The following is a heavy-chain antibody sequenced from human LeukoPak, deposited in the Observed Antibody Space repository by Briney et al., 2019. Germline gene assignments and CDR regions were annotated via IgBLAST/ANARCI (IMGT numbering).Heavy chain of an antibody. V-gene: IGHV3-30-3*01. J-gene: IGHJ3*02. CDR2: ISYDGSNK. Sequence: PGGSLRLSCAASGFTFSSYAMHWVRQAPGKGLEWVAVISYDGSNKYYADSVKGRFTISRDNSKNTLYLQMNSLRAEDTAVYYCARDQTGENPDTFDIWGQGTMVTVSS. CDR3: ARDQTGENPDTFDI. CDR1: GFTFSSYA. D-gene: IGHD7-27*01.